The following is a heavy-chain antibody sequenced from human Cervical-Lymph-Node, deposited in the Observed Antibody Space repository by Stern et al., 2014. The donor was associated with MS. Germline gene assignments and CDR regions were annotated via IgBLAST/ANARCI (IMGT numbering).Heavy chain of an antibody. J-gene: IGHJ2*01. V-gene: IGHV1-69*01. CDR1: GGTLSTYG. CDR2: IIPMFGIS. Sequence: QVQLGQSGAEVKKPGSSVKVSCKASGGTLSTYGFSWVRQAPGQGLELMGGIIPMFGISNSAQKFQGRVTITADESTSTAYMELSSLRSDDTAVYYCARYRSAVDWYFDLWGRGTLVTVSS. CDR3: ARYRSAVDWYFDL. D-gene: IGHD3-10*01.